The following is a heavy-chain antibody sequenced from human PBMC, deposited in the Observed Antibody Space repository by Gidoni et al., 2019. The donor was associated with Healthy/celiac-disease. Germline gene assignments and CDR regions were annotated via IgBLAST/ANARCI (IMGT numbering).Heavy chain of an antibody. Sequence: EVQLVESGGGLVQPGGSRRLSCAASGFTSSSYWMHWVRQAPGKGLVWVSRINSDGSSTSYADSVKGRFTISRDNAKNTLYLQMNSLRAEDTAVYYCARAPTSIYGDLDYWGQGTLVTVSS. CDR3: ARAPTSIYGDLDY. J-gene: IGHJ4*02. CDR2: INSDGSST. V-gene: IGHV3-74*01. D-gene: IGHD4-17*01. CDR1: GFTSSSYW.